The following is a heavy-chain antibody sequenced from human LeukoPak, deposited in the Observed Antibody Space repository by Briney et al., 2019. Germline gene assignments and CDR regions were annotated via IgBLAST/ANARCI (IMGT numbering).Heavy chain of an antibody. CDR1: GYTFTSYY. Sequence: ASVKVSCKASGYTFTSYYMHWVRQAPGQGLERMGIINPSGGSTSYAQKFQGRVTMTGDTSTSTVYMELSSLRSEDTAVYYCARDRGVTTDYWGQGTLVTVSS. J-gene: IGHJ4*02. V-gene: IGHV1-46*01. CDR2: INPSGGST. CDR3: ARDRGVTTDY. D-gene: IGHD2-21*02.